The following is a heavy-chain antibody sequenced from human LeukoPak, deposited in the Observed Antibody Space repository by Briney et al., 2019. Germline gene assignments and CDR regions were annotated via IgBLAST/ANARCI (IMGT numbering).Heavy chain of an antibody. CDR1: GGSISSDY. CDR3: ARYGGSGWVIDK. D-gene: IGHD6-19*01. V-gene: IGHV4-59*08. J-gene: IGHJ4*02. Sequence: SETLSLTCTGSGGSISSDYWTWIRQPPTKGLEWIGYIYYNGATSYNPPLKSRVTMSVDTSKKHFSLKMTSVTAADTAVYYCARYGGSGWVIDKWGQGTPVTVSS. CDR2: IYYNGAT.